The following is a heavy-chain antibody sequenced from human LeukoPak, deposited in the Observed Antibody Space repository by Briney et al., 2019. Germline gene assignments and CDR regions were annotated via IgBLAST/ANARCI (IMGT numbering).Heavy chain of an antibody. J-gene: IGHJ5*02. V-gene: IGHV1-8*03. D-gene: IGHD3-10*01. CDR2: MNPNSGNT. Sequence: ASVKVSCKASGYTFTSYGINWVRQATGQGLEWMGCMNPNSGNTGYAQKFQGRVTITRNTSISTAYMELSSLRSEDTAVYYCARGPYGSGSYYLFDPWGQGTLVTVSS. CDR1: GYTFTSYG. CDR3: ARGPYGSGSYYLFDP.